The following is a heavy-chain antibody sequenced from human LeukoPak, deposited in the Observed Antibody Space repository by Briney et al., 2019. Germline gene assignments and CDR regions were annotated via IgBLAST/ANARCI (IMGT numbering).Heavy chain of an antibody. J-gene: IGHJ4*02. CDR3: ARERTYGDSPTFGL. Sequence: GGSLRLSCAASGFTVSSNYMSWVRQAPGKGLEWVSVIYSGGSTYYADSVKGRFTISRDNSKNTLYLQMNSLRAEDTAVYYCARERTYGDSPTFGLWGQGTLVTVSS. CDR1: GFTVSSNY. CDR2: IYSGGST. D-gene: IGHD4-17*01. V-gene: IGHV3-53*01.